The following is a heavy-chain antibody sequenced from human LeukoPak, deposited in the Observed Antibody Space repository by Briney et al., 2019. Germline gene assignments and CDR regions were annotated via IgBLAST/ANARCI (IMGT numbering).Heavy chain of an antibody. CDR1: GFTFSSYG. CDR2: ISYDGSNK. Sequence: GGSLRLSCAASGFTFSSYGMHWVRQAPGKGLEWVAVISYDGSNKYYADSVKGRFTISRDNSKNTLYLQMNSPRAEDTAVYYCAKDLNAYSSSSGVVDYWGQGTLVTASS. V-gene: IGHV3-30*18. CDR3: AKDLNAYSSSSGVVDY. D-gene: IGHD6-6*01. J-gene: IGHJ4*02.